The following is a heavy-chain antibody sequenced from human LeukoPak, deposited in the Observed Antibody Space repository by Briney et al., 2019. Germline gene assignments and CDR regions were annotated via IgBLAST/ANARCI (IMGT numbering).Heavy chain of an antibody. V-gene: IGHV5-51*01. CDR2: IYPGDSDT. J-gene: IGHJ4*02. Sequence: GESLKISCKGSGHTFTSYWIGWVRQMPGKGLEWMGIIYPGDSDTRYSPSFQGQVTMSADKSISTAYLQWSSLKASDTAMYYCARQYNRHYDYWGQGTLVTVSS. CDR1: GHTFTSYW. CDR3: ARQYNRHYDY. D-gene: IGHD1-14*01.